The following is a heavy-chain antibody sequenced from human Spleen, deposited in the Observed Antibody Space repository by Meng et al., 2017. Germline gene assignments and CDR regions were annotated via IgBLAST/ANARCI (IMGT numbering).Heavy chain of an antibody. J-gene: IGHJ6*02. CDR1: GFTFTSSA. CDR3: ARDPSVTRDYGMDV. D-gene: IGHD4-23*01. V-gene: IGHV1-58*01. CDR2: IVVGSGNT. Sequence: SVKVSCKASGFTFTSSAVQWVRQARGQRLEWIGWIVVGSGNTNYAQKFQERVTITRDMSTSTAYMELSSLRSEDTAVYYCARDPSVTRDYGMDVWGQGTTVTVSS.